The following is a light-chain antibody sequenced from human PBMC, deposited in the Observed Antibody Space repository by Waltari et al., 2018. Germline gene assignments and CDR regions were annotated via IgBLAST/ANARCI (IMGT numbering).Light chain of an antibody. CDR1: SSDVGGYNY. CDR3: GSYTSSSTVV. Sequence: QSALTQPASVSGSPGQSITISCTGTSSDVGGYNYVSWYQQHPGKAPKLMIDDVSNRPAGVANRFAGSKSGNTASLTIPGLQAEDEADYYCGSYTSSSTVVFGGGTKLTVL. V-gene: IGLV2-14*03. CDR2: DVS. J-gene: IGLJ2*01.